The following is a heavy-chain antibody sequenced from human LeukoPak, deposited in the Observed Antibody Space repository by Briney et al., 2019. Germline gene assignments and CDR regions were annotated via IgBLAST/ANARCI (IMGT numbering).Heavy chain of an antibody. J-gene: IGHJ4*02. D-gene: IGHD6-19*01. CDR3: ARLGEQWLVLDY. V-gene: IGHV3-7*03. CDR2: IKQDGSEK. Sequence: GGSLRLSCEASGFTFSSYWMSWVRQAPGKGLEWVANIKQDGSEKYYVDSVKGRFTISRDNAKNSLYLQMNSLRAEDTAVYYCARLGEQWLVLDYWGQGTLVTVSS. CDR1: GFTFSSYW.